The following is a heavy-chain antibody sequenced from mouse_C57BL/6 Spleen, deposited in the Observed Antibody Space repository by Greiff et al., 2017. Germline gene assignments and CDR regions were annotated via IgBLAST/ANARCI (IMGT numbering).Heavy chain of an antibody. CDR1: GFNIKDDY. D-gene: IGHD1-2*01. Sequence: EVQLQQSGAELVRPGASVKLSCTASGFNIKDDYMHWVKQRPDQGLEWIGWIDPESGDTEYASKFQGKATITADPSANTAYLQLSSLTSEDTSVYFCIHYYGSFAYWGQGTLVTVSA. CDR3: IHYYGSFAY. J-gene: IGHJ3*01. V-gene: IGHV14-4*01. CDR2: IDPESGDT.